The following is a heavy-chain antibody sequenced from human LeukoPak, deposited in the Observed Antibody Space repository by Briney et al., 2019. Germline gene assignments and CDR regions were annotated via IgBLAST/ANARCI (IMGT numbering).Heavy chain of an antibody. CDR3: ARRSYSSSSGAYYYYMDV. D-gene: IGHD6-6*01. CDR1: GGSISSYY. CDR2: IYTSGST. V-gene: IGHV4-4*07. Sequence: PSETLSLTCTVSGGSISSYYWSWIRQPAGKGLEWIGRIYTSGSTNYNPSLKSRVTMSVDTSKNQFSLKLSSVTAADTAVYYCARRSYSSSSGAYYYYMDVWGKGTTVTVSS. J-gene: IGHJ6*03.